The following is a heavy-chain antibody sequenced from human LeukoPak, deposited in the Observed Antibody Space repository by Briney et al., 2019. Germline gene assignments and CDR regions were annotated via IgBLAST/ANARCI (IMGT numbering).Heavy chain of an antibody. D-gene: IGHD3-22*01. J-gene: IGHJ4*02. CDR3: ATVYDSGGYYFNY. CDR1: GFNFRDSY. CDR2: ISSVNNYA. Sequence: GGSLRLPCAASGFNFRDSYMGWIRQAPGQGLEWVSYISSVNNYANYGDSVRGRFTISRDNAKNSLYLQMDSLRAEDTAVYFCATVYDSGGYYFNYWGQGTLVTVSS. V-gene: IGHV3-11*05.